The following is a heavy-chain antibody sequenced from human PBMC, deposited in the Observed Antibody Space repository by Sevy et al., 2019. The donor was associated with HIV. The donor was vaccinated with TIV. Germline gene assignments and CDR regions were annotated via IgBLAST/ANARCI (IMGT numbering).Heavy chain of an antibody. V-gene: IGHV1-2*02. D-gene: IGHD3-10*01. CDR3: ARDAFLRGGYLDY. CDR1: GYTFTDYY. Sequence: ASVKVSCKASGYTFTDYYMHWVRQAPGQGLEWMGWINPNSGGTNYAQKFQGRVTMTRDTSISTAYMELGRLRSDDTAVYYWARDAFLRGGYLDYWGQGTLVTVSS. CDR2: INPNSGGT. J-gene: IGHJ4*02.